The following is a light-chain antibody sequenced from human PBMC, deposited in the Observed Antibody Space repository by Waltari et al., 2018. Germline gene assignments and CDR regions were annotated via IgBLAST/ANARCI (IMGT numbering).Light chain of an antibody. CDR3: QQYDGEVVT. CDR1: QSVTSIS. Sequence: EIVLTQSPGTLPLSPGERATLPCRASQSVTSISLALYQEKLGQAPRLLIYGTSPRATGIPDRFSGSGSGTDFTLTISRLEPEDFAVYYCQQYDGEVVTFGGGTKVEI. V-gene: IGKV3-20*01. J-gene: IGKJ4*01. CDR2: GTS.